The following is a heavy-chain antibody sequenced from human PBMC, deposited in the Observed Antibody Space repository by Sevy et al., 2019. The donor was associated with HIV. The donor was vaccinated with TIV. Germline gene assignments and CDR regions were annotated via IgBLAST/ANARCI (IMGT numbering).Heavy chain of an antibody. V-gene: IGHV6-1*01. CDR3: ARADLDIVVVPAAIYFDY. Sequence: KQSQTLSLTCAISGDSVSSNSAAWNWIRQSPSRGLEWLGRTYYRSKWYNDYAVSVKSRITINPDTSKNQFSLQLNSVTPEDTAVYYCARADLDIVVVPAAIYFDYWGQGTLVTVSS. J-gene: IGHJ4*02. D-gene: IGHD2-2*02. CDR1: GDSVSSNSAA. CDR2: TYYRSKWYN.